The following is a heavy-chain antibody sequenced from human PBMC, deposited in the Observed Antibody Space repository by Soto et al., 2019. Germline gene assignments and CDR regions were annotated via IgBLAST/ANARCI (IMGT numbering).Heavy chain of an antibody. CDR1: GFTFSSYA. V-gene: IGHV3-23*01. CDR3: AKDIVVVVAATLPDAFDI. D-gene: IGHD2-15*01. J-gene: IGHJ3*02. Sequence: PGGSLRLSCAASGFTFSSYAMSWVRQAPGKGLEWVSAISGSGGSTYYADSVKGRFTISRDNSKNTLYLQMNSLRAEDTAVYYCAKDIVVVVAATLPDAFDIWGQGTMVTVSS. CDR2: ISGSGGST.